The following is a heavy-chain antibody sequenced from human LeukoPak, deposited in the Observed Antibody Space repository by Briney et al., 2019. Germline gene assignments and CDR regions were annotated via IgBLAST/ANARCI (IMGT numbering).Heavy chain of an antibody. CDR3: ARDPGYGDHSGWFDP. CDR1: GGSISSYY. D-gene: IGHD4-17*01. J-gene: IGHJ5*02. Sequence: SETLSLTCTVSGGSISSYYWSWIRQPPGKGLEWIGYIYYSGSTNYNPSLKSRVTISVDTSKNQFSLKLSSVTAADTAVYYCARDPGYGDHSGWFDPWGQGTLVTVSS. V-gene: IGHV4-59*01. CDR2: IYYSGST.